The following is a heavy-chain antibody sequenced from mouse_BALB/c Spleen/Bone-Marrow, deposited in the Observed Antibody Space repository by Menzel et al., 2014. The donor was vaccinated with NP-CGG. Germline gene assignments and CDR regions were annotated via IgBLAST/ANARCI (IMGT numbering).Heavy chain of an antibody. CDR1: GYTFTDYA. CDR2: ISTXSGNT. D-gene: IGHD1-1*01. Sequence: QVHVKQSGPELVRPGVSVKISCKGSGYTFTDYAMHWVKQSHAKSLEWIGAISTXSGNTNYNQKFKGKATMTVDKSSSTAYMELARLTSEDSAIYYFARRCYGISPFDYWGQGTTLTVSS. V-gene: IGHV1-67*01. CDR3: ARRCYGISPFDY. J-gene: IGHJ2*01.